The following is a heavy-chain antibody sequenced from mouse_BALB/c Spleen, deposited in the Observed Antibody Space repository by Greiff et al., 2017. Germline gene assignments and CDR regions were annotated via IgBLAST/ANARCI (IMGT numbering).Heavy chain of an antibody. D-gene: IGHD4-1*01. J-gene: IGHJ2*01. CDR1: GYTFTSYW. CDR3: ARRAGGTGDGFDY. CDR2: IYPGDGDT. V-gene: IGHV1-87*01. Sequence: VQLQQSGAELARPGASVKLSCKASGYTFTSYWMQWVKQRPGQGLEWIGAIYPGDGDTRYTQKFKGKATLTADKSSSTAYMQLSSLAAEDSAVYKCARRAGGTGDGFDYWGQGTTLTVSS.